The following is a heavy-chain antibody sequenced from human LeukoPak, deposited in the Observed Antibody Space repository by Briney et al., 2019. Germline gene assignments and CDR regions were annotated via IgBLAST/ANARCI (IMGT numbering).Heavy chain of an antibody. CDR3: AKDLLLWFGESS. V-gene: IGHV3-23*01. Sequence: PGGSLRLSCAASGFTFSSYAMSWVRQAPGKGLEWVSAISGSGGSTYYADSVKGRFSISRDNSKNTLYLQMNSLRAEDTAVYYCAKDLLLWFGESSWGQGTLVTVSS. D-gene: IGHD3-10*01. J-gene: IGHJ5*02. CDR1: GFTFSSYA. CDR2: ISGSGGST.